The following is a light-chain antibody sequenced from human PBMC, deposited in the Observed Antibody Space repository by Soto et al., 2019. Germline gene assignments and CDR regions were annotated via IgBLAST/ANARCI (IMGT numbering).Light chain of an antibody. CDR1: QSISSY. CDR3: QQSYTTPLT. V-gene: IGKV1-39*01. CDR2: AAS. J-gene: IGKJ4*01. Sequence: DIQMTQSPYSLSASVGDRVTITCRASQSISSYLNWYQQKPGKAPNLLIYAASTLQSGVPSRFSGSGSGTDFTLTIRSLQPEDFATYYCQQSYTTPLTFGGGTKVDI.